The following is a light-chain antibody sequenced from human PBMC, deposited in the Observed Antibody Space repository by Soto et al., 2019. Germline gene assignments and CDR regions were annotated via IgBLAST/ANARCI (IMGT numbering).Light chain of an antibody. CDR3: ALYVGSGPVV. CDR1: SSDVGGYNF. Sequence: QSALTQPRSVSGSPGQSVTISCTGTSSDVGGYNFVSWYQQHPGKAPKLMIYDVSKRPSGVPDRFSGSKSGNTASLTISGLQAEDEADYYCALYVGSGPVVFGGGTKLTVL. CDR2: DVS. J-gene: IGLJ2*01. V-gene: IGLV2-11*01.